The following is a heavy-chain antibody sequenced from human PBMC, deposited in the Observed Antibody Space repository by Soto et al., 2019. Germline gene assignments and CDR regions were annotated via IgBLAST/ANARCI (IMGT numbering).Heavy chain of an antibody. D-gene: IGHD3-10*01. CDR2: ISYDGSNK. Sequence: PGGSLRLSCAASGFTFSSYAMHWVRQAPGKGLEWVAVISYDGSNKYYADSVKGRFTISRDNSKNTLYLQMNSLRAEDTAVYYCVFTMVRGVTPYYYYGMDVWGQGTTVTVSS. V-gene: IGHV3-30-3*01. CDR1: GFTFSSYA. CDR3: VFTMVRGVTPYYYYGMDV. J-gene: IGHJ6*02.